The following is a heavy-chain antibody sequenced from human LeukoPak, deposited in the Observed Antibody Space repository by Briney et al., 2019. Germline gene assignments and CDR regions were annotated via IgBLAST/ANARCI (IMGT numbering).Heavy chain of an antibody. CDR1: GFTFSSYG. D-gene: IGHD6-13*01. CDR2: ISYDGSNK. CDR3: AKGDSSSWYTYYYYGMDV. V-gene: IGHV3-30*18. J-gene: IGHJ6*04. Sequence: GRSLRLSCAASGFTFSSYGMHWVRQAPGKGLEWVAVISYDGSNKYYADSVKGRFTISRDNSKSTLYLQMNSLRAEDTAVYYCAKGDSSSWYTYYYYGMDVWGKGTTVTVSS.